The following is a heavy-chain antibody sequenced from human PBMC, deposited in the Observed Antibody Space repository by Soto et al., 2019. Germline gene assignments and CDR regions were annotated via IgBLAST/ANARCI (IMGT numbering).Heavy chain of an antibody. CDR1: GGTFSSYA. J-gene: IGHJ4*02. Sequence: ASVKVSCKASGGTFSSYAISWVRQAPGQGLEWMGGIIPIFGTANYAQKFQGRVTITADESTSTAYMELSSLRSEDTAVYYCACSGGRIAAAGTPIFGYCGQGTLVTVSS. V-gene: IGHV1-69*13. D-gene: IGHD6-13*01. CDR2: IIPIFGTA. CDR3: ACSGGRIAAAGTPIFGY.